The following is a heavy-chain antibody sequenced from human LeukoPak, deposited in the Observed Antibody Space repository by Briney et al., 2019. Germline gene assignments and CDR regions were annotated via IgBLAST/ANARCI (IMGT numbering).Heavy chain of an antibody. D-gene: IGHD3-22*01. Sequence: GGSLRLSCAASGLTFSSYGMHWVRQAPGKGLEWVAFIRYDGSNKYYADSVKGRFTISRDNSKNTLYLQMNSLRAEDTAVYYCAKSYYDSSGYIYWGQGTLVTVSS. CDR1: GLTFSSYG. CDR2: IRYDGSNK. V-gene: IGHV3-30*02. J-gene: IGHJ4*02. CDR3: AKSYYDSSGYIY.